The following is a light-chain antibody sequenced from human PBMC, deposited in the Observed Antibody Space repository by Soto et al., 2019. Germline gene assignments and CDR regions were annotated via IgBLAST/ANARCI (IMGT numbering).Light chain of an antibody. V-gene: IGKV1-5*03. J-gene: IGKJ2*01. Sequence: DIQMTQSPSTLSASVGDRVTITCRASQSISSWLAWYQQKPGKAPRFLIYQASSLEIGVPSRFSGSGSGTEFTLTISNLQPDDFATYYCQQYKSYSTFGQGTKV. CDR1: QSISSW. CDR3: QQYKSYST. CDR2: QAS.